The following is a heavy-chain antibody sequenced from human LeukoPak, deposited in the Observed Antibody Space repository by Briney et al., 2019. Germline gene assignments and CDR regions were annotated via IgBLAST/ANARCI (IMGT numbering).Heavy chain of an antibody. CDR1: GGTFSGHT. J-gene: IGHJ4*02. D-gene: IGHD6-6*01. Sequence: SVKVSCKASGGTFSGHTFSWVRQAPGQGLEWMGRIIPILDIVNYAQKFQGRVTITADKSTSTAYMDLSSLTSEDTAVYYCARGGQLSTGAYFDYWGQGTLVTIAS. CDR3: ARGGQLSTGAYFDY. CDR2: IIPILDIV. V-gene: IGHV1-69*02.